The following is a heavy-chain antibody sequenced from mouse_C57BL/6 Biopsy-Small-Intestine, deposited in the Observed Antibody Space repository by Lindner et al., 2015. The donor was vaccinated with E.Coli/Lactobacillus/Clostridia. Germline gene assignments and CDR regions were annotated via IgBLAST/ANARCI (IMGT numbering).Heavy chain of an antibody. CDR2: ISYSGTT. V-gene: IGHV3-8*01. CDR3: ARSRGHSSGYLYYAMDY. Sequence: VQLQESGPGLAKPSQTLSLTCSVTGYSITSDYWNWIRKFPGNKLEYMGYISYSGTTYYNPSLKSRISITRDTSKNQSYLQLNSVTTEDTATYYCARSRGHSSGYLYYAMDYWGQGTSVTVSS. J-gene: IGHJ4*01. CDR1: GYSITSDY. D-gene: IGHD3-1*01.